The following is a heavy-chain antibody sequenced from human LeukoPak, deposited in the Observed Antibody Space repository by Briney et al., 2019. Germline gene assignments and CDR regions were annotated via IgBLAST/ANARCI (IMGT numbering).Heavy chain of an antibody. J-gene: IGHJ4*02. CDR3: ARLGGLYSSRWHDFDY. CDR1: GDSISRGSFY. V-gene: IGHV4-61*02. D-gene: IGHD6-13*01. Sequence: SQTLSLTCAVSGDSISRGSFYWSWIRQPAGEGLEWIGRIYSGGSTNYNPTLKSRATMSLDTSKNQFSLKLNSVTAADTAVYYCARLGGLYSSRWHDFDYWGQGTLVTVSS. CDR2: IYSGGST.